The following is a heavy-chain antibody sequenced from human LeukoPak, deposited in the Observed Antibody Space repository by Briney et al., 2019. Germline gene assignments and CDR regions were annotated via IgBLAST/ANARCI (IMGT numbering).Heavy chain of an antibody. CDR2: IYYSGNT. D-gene: IGHD3-10*01. CDR1: GGSISSYC. CDR3: AGDTYGSDY. V-gene: IGHV4-59*01. Sequence: NPSETLSLTCSVSGGSISSYCWNWIRQSPGKGLEWIGYIYYSGNTNYNPSLKSRVTISIDTSKNQFSLRLTSVTAADTAVYYCAGDTYGSDYWGQGTLVTVSS. J-gene: IGHJ4*02.